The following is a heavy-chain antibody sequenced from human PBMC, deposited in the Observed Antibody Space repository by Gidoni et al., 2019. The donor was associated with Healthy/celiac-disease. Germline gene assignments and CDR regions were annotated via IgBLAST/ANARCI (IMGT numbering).Heavy chain of an antibody. J-gene: IGHJ4*02. V-gene: IGHV1-2*02. D-gene: IGHD3-22*01. CDR2: INPNSGGT. CDR3: ARDALTDSSGYYPNDY. Sequence: QVQLVQSGAEVKKPGASVKVSCKASGYTFTGYYMHWVRQAPGQGLEWMGWINPNSGGTNYAQKFQGRVTMTRETSISTAYMELSRLRSDDTAVYYCARDALTDSSGYYPNDYWGQGTLVTVSS. CDR1: GYTFTGYY.